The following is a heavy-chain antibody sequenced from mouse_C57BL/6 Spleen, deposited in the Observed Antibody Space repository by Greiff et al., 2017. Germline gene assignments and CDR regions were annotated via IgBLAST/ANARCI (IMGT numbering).Heavy chain of an antibody. J-gene: IGHJ4*01. V-gene: IGHV1-5*01. CDR1: GYTFTSYW. Sequence: VQLQQSGTVLARPGASVKMSCKTSGYTFTSYWMHWVKQRPGQGLEWIGAIYPGNSDTSYNQKFKGKAKLTAVTSASTAYMELSSLKNEDSAVYYWTRYGYGNCYYAMDDWGQGTSVTVSS. CDR2: IYPGNSDT. CDR3: TRYGYGNCYYAMDD. D-gene: IGHD2-1*01.